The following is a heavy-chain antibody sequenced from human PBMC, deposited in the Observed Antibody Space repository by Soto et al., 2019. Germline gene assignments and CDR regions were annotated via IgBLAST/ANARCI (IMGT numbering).Heavy chain of an antibody. J-gene: IGHJ6*02. Sequence: GESLKISCQGSGYSFTIYWIGWVRQMPGKGLEWMCIIYPGDSDTRYSPSFQGQVTISADKSISTAYLQWSSLKASDTAMYYCASTRSTGTTGMHYYYYGMDVGGQGTTVPVSS. V-gene: IGHV5-51*01. D-gene: IGHD1-1*01. CDR2: IYPGDSDT. CDR1: GYSFTIYW. CDR3: ASTRSTGTTGMHYYYYGMDV.